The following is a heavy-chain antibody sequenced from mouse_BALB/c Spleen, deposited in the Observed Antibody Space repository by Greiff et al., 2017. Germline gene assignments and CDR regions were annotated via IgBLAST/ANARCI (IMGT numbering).Heavy chain of an antibody. J-gene: IGHJ3*01. D-gene: IGHD2-2*01. CDR3: TRSGGYGGAWFAY. CDR2: IDPSDSYT. Sequence: QVQLKQPGAELVKPGASVKMSCKASGYTFTSYWMHWVKQRPGQGLEWIGVIDPSDSYTSYNQKFKGKATLTVDTSSSTAYMQLSSLTSEDSAVYYCTRSGGYGGAWFAYWGQGTLVTVSA. CDR1: GYTFTSYW. V-gene: IGHV1S127*01.